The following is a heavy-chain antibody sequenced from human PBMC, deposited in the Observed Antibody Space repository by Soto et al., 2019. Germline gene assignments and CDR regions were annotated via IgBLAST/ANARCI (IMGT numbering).Heavy chain of an antibody. CDR2: IIPIFGTA. CDR3: ARGAYDSSGYSGYYYYYGMDV. CDR1: GGTFSSYA. Sequence: SVKVSSKASGGTFSSYAISWVRQAPGQGLEWMGGIIPIFGTANYAQKFQGRVTITADESTSTAYMELSSLRSEDTAVYYCARGAYDSSGYSGYYYYYGMDVWGQGTTVTVSS. V-gene: IGHV1-69*13. D-gene: IGHD3-22*01. J-gene: IGHJ6*02.